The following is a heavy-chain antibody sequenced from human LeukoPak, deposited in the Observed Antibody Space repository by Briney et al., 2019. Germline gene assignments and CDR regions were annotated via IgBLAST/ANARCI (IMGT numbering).Heavy chain of an antibody. CDR3: AKVNTATYIIRDTFDI. Sequence: GGSLRLSCAASGFTFSSYAMSWVRQAPGKGVEWVSAISGSGGSTYYADSVKGRFTISRDNSKNTLCLQMNSLRVEDTAVYYCAKVNTATYIIRDTFDIWGQGTMVIVSS. J-gene: IGHJ3*02. D-gene: IGHD2-15*01. CDR2: ISGSGGST. V-gene: IGHV3-23*01. CDR1: GFTFSSYA.